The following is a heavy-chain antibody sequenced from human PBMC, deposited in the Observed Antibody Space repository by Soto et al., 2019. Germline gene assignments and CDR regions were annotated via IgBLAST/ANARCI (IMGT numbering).Heavy chain of an antibody. CDR1: GFTFRNYD. D-gene: IGHD3-3*01. V-gene: IGHV3-13*04. Sequence: EVQLVESGGGLVQPGGSLRLSCAASGFTFRNYDMHWVRQVTGKGLEWVSTISLAGDTYYPGSVKGRFTISRENAKNSLYLQVSSLRAGDTAVYYCARGQLFYIDFLGNPVSGMDVWGQGTTVTVSS. CDR2: ISLAGDT. CDR3: ARGQLFYIDFLGNPVSGMDV. J-gene: IGHJ6*02.